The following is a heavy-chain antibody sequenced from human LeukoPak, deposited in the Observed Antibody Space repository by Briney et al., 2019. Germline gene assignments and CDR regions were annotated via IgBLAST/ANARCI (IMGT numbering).Heavy chain of an antibody. Sequence: SETLSLTCAVYGGSFSGYYWSWIRQPPGKGLEWIGEINHSGSTNYNPSLKSRVTISLDTSKNQFSLKLTSVTAADTAVYYCAKAPYLSTGSWGQGILVAVSS. J-gene: IGHJ3*01. CDR1: GGSFSGYY. CDR3: AKAPYLSTGS. D-gene: IGHD3-22*01. CDR2: INHSGST. V-gene: IGHV4-34*01.